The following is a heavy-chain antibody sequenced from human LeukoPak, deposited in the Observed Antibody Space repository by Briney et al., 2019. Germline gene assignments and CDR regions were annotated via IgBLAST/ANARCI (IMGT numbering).Heavy chain of an antibody. V-gene: IGHV1-8*03. Sequence: GASVKVSCKASRYTFTSYDINWVRQATGQGLEWMGWMNPDSGNTGYAHKFQGRVTITRNTSISTAYMELSSLRSEDTAVYYCARARVPRDAFDIWGQGTMVTVLS. D-gene: IGHD3-10*01. J-gene: IGHJ3*02. CDR1: RYTFTSYD. CDR3: ARARVPRDAFDI. CDR2: MNPDSGNT.